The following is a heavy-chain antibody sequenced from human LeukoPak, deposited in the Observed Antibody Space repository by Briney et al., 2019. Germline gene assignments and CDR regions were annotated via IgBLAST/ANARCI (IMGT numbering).Heavy chain of an antibody. CDR1: GFIFGKYW. D-gene: IGHD6-19*01. CDR2: IKLDGSEK. CDR3: AKDNRRHYTSGPNPDSLH. J-gene: IGHJ4*02. V-gene: IGHV3-7*03. Sequence: PGGSLRLSCAASGFIFGKYWMSWVRQAPGKGLEWVANIKLDGSEKNYVDSVKGRFTISRDNTKNSLYLQMNSLRVEDTAFYYCAKDNRRHYTSGPNPDSLHWGQGALVTVSS.